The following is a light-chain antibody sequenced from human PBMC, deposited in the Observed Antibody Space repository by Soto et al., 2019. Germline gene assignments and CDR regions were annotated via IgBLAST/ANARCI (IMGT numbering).Light chain of an antibody. V-gene: IGKV3-20*01. CDR2: GAS. CDR3: HQYATAPLT. J-gene: IGKJ4*01. CDR1: QSVGKNY. Sequence: EIVLTQSPGTLSLSPGDRATLSCRASQSVGKNYLAWFQHKTGQAPRLLVHGASDRATGIPDRLSGSGSGTDFTLTISRLEPEDFAVYYCHQYATAPLTFGGGTKVEI.